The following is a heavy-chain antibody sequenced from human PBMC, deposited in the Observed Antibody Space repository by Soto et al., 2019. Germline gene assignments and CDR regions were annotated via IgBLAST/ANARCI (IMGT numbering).Heavy chain of an antibody. Sequence: GGSLRLSCAVSGLSFSTYAMHWVRQAPGKGLDFVSAISPNGDTTFYASSVKGRFTISRDKSNNQVSLNLTSVTAADTAVYYCARGLYSSSLDWGRGILVTVSS. V-gene: IGHV3-64*01. D-gene: IGHD6-6*01. CDR3: ARGLYSSSLD. CDR2: ISPNGDTT. J-gene: IGHJ4*02. CDR1: GLSFSTYA.